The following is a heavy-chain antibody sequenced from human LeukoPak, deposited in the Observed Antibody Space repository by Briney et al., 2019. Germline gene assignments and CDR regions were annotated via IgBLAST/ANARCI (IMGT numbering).Heavy chain of an antibody. Sequence: PGGPLRLSCAASGFTFSSYGMHWVRQAPGKGLEWVAVIWYDGSNKYHADSVKGRFTISRDNSKNTLYLQMNSLRAEDTAVYYCAREDQVGYSSSWHYYYYGMDVWGQGTTVTVSS. CDR1: GFTFSSYG. D-gene: IGHD6-13*01. V-gene: IGHV3-33*01. CDR2: IWYDGSNK. J-gene: IGHJ6*02. CDR3: AREDQVGYSSSWHYYYYGMDV.